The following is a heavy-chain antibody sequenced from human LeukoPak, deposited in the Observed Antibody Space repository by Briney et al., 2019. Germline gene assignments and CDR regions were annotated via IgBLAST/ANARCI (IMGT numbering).Heavy chain of an antibody. D-gene: IGHD3-22*01. CDR3: ARAYYYDSSAYYFDY. Sequence: GASVKVSCKASGYTFNAYYMHWVRQAPGQGLEWMGRINPNSGDTSIAQKFLGRVTMTRDTSLSTAYIELSSLRSGDAAVYFCARAYYYDSSAYYFDYWGQGTLVTVSS. CDR2: INPNSGDT. V-gene: IGHV1-2*06. J-gene: IGHJ4*02. CDR1: GYTFNAYY.